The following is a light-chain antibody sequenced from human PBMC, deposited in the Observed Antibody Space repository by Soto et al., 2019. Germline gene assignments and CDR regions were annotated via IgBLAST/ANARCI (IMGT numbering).Light chain of an antibody. J-gene: IGLJ3*02. CDR2: NNN. CDR1: SSNIGGNP. V-gene: IGLV1-44*01. CDR3: AAWHDSLNGPV. Sequence: QLVLTQPPSASGTPGQRVTISCSGSSSNIGGNPVNWYQQLPGTAPKLLIYNNNQRPSGVPDRFSGFKSGTSASLAISGLQSEDEADYYCAAWHDSLNGPVFGGGTKLTVL.